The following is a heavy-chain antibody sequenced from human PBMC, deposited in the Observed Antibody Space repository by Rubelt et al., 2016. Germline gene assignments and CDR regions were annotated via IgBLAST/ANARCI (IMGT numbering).Heavy chain of an antibody. D-gene: IGHD3-22*01. V-gene: IGHV1-58*02. CDR1: GFTFTTSA. CDR3: AASRSYDSSGYYSGNDAFDI. J-gene: IGHJ3*02. CDR2: IVVGSGNT. Sequence: QMQLVQSGPEVKKPGTSVKVSCKASGFTFTTSAMQWVRQARGQRLEWIGWIVVGSGNTNYAQKLQERVTIIRDMSTSTAYMGLSSLRSEDTAVYYCAASRSYDSSGYYSGNDAFDIWGQGTMVTVSS.